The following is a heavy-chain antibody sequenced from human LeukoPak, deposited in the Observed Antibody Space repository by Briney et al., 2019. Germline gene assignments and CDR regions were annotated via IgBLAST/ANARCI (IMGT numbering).Heavy chain of an antibody. Sequence: SETLSLTCAVYGWSFDDYYWNWIRQPPGKGLEWIGEINARGDTNYNPSLKSRVTISVDTSKKQFSLRLTSMIAADTALYSCARGQVPAARGYNWFDPWGQGTLVTVSS. J-gene: IGHJ5*02. V-gene: IGHV4-34*01. CDR1: GWSFDDYY. CDR3: ARGQVPAARGYNWFDP. D-gene: IGHD2-2*01. CDR2: INARGDT.